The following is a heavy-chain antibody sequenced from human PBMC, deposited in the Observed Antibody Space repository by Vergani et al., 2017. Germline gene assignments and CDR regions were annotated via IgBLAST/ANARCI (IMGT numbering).Heavy chain of an antibody. Sequence: EVQLVESGGGLVQPGGSLKLSCAASGFTFSGSAMHWVRQASGKGLEWVGRIRSKANSYATAYAASVKGRFTISRDDSKNTAYLQMNSLKTEDTAVYYCARHIAAQPPTQGPYYYYYGMDVWGQGTTVTVSS. CDR2: IRSKANSYAT. J-gene: IGHJ6*02. CDR3: ARHIAAQPPTQGPYYYYYGMDV. CDR1: GFTFSGSA. D-gene: IGHD6-6*01. V-gene: IGHV3-73*01.